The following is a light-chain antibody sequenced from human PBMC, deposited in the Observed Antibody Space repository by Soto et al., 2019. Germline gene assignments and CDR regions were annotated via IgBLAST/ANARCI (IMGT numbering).Light chain of an antibody. CDR3: QQYNEWPET. V-gene: IGKV4-1*01. CDR2: GAT. J-gene: IGKJ1*01. Sequence: DLVMTQSPDSLAVSLGERATINCKSSQSVIYSANNKNCLAWYQQKPGQPPRLLIFGATTRAPDVHARFSGSGSATEFTLTINNLQSRDSAVYYCQQYNEWPETFGPGTKVDIK. CDR1: QSVIYSANNKNC.